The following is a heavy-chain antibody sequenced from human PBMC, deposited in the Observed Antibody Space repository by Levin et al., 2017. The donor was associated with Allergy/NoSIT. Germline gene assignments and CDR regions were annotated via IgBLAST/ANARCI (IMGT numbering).Heavy chain of an antibody. CDR3: ARDRENYGDYVYSASSDAFDI. J-gene: IGHJ3*02. V-gene: IGHV1-69*01. Sequence: PGESLKISCKASGGTFSSYAISWVRQAPGQGLEWMGGIIPIFGTANYAQKFQGRVTITADESTSTAYMELSSLRSEDTAVYYCARDRENYGDYVYSASSDAFDIWGQGTMVTVSS. CDR2: IIPIFGTA. CDR1: GGTFSSYA. D-gene: IGHD4-17*01.